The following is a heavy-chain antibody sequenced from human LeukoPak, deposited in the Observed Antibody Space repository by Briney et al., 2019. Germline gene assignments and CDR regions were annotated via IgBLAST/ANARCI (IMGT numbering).Heavy chain of an antibody. V-gene: IGHV4-59*08. CDR3: ARHAPGVYFDY. CDR2: IHFSGST. J-gene: IGHJ4*02. Sequence: SETLSLTCAVYGGSFSGYYWSWIRQPPGKGLEWIGYIHFSGSTIYNPSLESRVTISADTSKNQFSLKLISVTAADTAVYYCARHAPGVYFDYWGQGILVTVSS. CDR1: GGSFSGYY.